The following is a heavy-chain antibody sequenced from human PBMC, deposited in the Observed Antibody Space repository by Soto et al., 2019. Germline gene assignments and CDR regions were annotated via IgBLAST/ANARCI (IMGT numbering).Heavy chain of an antibody. Sequence: QVHLVQSGAEVKKPGASVKVSCKASGYNFTQYTIHWVRQAPGQRLEWMGWITADDGKTQYSKKFQTRVTIRSDVSATTVYMDLNSLRSEDTAVYYCARDLYSSSFFWFDAWGRGTLVIVSS. CDR1: GYNFTQYT. J-gene: IGHJ5*02. V-gene: IGHV1-3*01. CDR2: ITADDGKT. D-gene: IGHD2-2*01. CDR3: ARDLYSSSFFWFDA.